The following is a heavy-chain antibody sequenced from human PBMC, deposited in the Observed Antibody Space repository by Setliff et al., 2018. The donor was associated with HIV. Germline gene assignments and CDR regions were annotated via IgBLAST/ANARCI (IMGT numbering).Heavy chain of an antibody. D-gene: IGHD2-2*01. Sequence: ASVKVSCKASGGTFSSYDINWVRQATGQGLEWMGWMNPNIDNTGYAQKFQGRVIMTRNTSISTAYMELTSLRSEDTAVFYCVRDQGGGNLDYWGQGTLVTVSS. V-gene: IGHV1-8*02. CDR2: MNPNIDNT. CDR3: VRDQGGGNLDY. CDR1: GGTFSSYD. J-gene: IGHJ4*02.